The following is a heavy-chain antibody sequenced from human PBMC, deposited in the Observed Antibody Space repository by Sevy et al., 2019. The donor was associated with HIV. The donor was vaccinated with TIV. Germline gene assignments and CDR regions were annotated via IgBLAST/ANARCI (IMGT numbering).Heavy chain of an antibody. V-gene: IGHV1-69*13. CDR2: IIPVFGSE. CDR1: GDTFGNYA. CDR3: ARSNPDGYNYSYYYGMDV. Sequence: ASVKVSCKASGDTFGNYAIAWVRQAPGQGLEWMGGIIPVFGSENSAQKFQDRVTITADVSTSTAYMELRSLTSENTAVYYCARSNPDGYNYSYYYGMDVWGQGTTVTVSS. J-gene: IGHJ6*02. D-gene: IGHD5-12*01.